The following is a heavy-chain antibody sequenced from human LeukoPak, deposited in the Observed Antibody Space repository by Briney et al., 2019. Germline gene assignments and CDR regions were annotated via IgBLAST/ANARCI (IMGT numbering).Heavy chain of an antibody. J-gene: IGHJ6*02. CDR1: GFTFNNYV. CDR2: ISGDGGST. Sequence: GGSLRLSCAASGFTFNNYVMSWVRQAPGKGLEWVSIISGDGGSTYYADSVKGRFTISRDNTRNTLYLQMNSLRAEDTAVYYCARDPAGWESPRPYGMDVWGQGTTVTVSS. V-gene: IGHV3-23*01. D-gene: IGHD1-14*01. CDR3: ARDPAGWESPRPYGMDV.